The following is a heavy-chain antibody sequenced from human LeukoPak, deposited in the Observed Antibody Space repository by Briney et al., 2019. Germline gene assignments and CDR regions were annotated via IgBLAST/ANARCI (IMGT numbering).Heavy chain of an antibody. CDR2: INPNSGGT. Sequence: GSVCVSCAASGYTFTGYYMHWVRQAPGQGREGMGRINPNSGGTNYAQKFQGRVTMTRDTSISTAYMELSRLRSDDTAVYYCAIGVIKYCYYGMDVWVQGATVSVSS. D-gene: IGHD3-22*01. V-gene: IGHV1-2*06. CDR1: GYTFTGYY. CDR3: AIGVIKYCYYGMDV. J-gene: IGHJ6*01.